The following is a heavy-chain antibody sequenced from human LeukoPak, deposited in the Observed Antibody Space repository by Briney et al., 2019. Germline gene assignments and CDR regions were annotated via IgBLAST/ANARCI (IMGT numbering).Heavy chain of an antibody. D-gene: IGHD3-10*01. J-gene: IGHJ5*02. CDR2: IYYSGST. CDR3: ARGPDVLLGRFDP. Sequence: SETLSLTCTVSGGSISSGGYYWSWLRQHPGKGLEWIGYIYYSGSTYYNPSLKSRVTISVDPSKTQFSLKLSSVTAADTAVYYCARGPDVLLGRFDPWGQGTLVTVSS. CDR1: GGSISSGGYY. V-gene: IGHV4-31*03.